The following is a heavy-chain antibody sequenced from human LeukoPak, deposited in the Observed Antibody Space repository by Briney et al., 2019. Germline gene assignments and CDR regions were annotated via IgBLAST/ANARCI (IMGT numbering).Heavy chain of an antibody. V-gene: IGHV4-39*07. Sequence: KPSETLSLTCTVSGGSISSSSYYWGWIRQPPGKGLEWIGSIYYSGSTYYNPSLKNRVTISVDTSKNQFSLKLSSVTAADTAVYYCAREGAIAAAGTYSGSYYMDYWGQGTLVTVSS. J-gene: IGHJ4*02. CDR3: AREGAIAAAGTYSGSYYMDY. D-gene: IGHD6-13*01. CDR1: GGSISSSSYY. CDR2: IYYSGST.